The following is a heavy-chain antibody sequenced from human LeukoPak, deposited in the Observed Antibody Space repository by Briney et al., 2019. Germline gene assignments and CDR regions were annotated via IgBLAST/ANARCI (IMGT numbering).Heavy chain of an antibody. J-gene: IGHJ4*02. CDR3: AKSEGSSSWIYFGY. D-gene: IGHD6-13*01. Sequence: HPGGSLRLPCAASGFTFSSSGMHWVRQAPGKGLEWVAFIRYDASNKYYADSVKGRFTISRDNSKNTLSLQMNSLRAEDTAVYYCAKSEGSSSWIYFGYWGQGTLVTVSS. CDR1: GFTFSSSG. CDR2: IRYDASNK. V-gene: IGHV3-30*02.